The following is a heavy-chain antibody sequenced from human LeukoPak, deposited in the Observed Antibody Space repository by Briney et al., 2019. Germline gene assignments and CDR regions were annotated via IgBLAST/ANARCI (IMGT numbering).Heavy chain of an antibody. D-gene: IGHD3-22*01. CDR1: GFTFSSCA. J-gene: IGHJ6*02. CDR2: ISGSGGST. Sequence: GGSLRLSCAASGFTFSSCAMSWVRQAPGKGLEWVSAISGSGGSTYYADSVKGRFTISRDNSKNTLYLQMNSLRAEDTAVYYCAKGGLPRGYYSSMDVWGQGTTVTVSS. V-gene: IGHV3-23*01. CDR3: AKGGLPRGYYSSMDV.